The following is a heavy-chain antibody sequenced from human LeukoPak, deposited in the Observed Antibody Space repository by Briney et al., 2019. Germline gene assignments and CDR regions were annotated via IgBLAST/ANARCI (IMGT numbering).Heavy chain of an antibody. CDR3: AILSWDGRGSFF. CDR2: IRYNGADT. J-gene: IGHJ4*02. D-gene: IGHD2/OR15-2a*01. CDR1: GFTFSTYS. Sequence: GGSLRLSCAASGFTFSTYSLSWVRQAPGKGLEWVSAIRYNGADTYYADSVRGRFTIPRDNSRDTLSLQMKSLRADDTAVYFCAILSWDGRGSFFWGQGTLVTVSS. V-gene: IGHV3-23*01.